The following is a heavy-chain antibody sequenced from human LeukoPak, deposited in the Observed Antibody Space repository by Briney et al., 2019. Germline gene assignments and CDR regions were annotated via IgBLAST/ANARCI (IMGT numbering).Heavy chain of an antibody. J-gene: IGHJ6*02. CDR1: GGSISSYY. CDR2: IYYSGST. Sequence: SETLSLTCTVSGGSISSYYWSWIRQPPGKGLEWIGYIYYSGSTNYNPSLKSRVTISVDTSKNQSSLKLSSVTAADTAVYYCARDPITPYGMDVWGQGTTVTVSS. D-gene: IGHD5-24*01. CDR3: ARDPITPYGMDV. V-gene: IGHV4-59*01.